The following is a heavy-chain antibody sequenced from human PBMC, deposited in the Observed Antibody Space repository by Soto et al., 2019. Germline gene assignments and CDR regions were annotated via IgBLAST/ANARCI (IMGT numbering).Heavy chain of an antibody. CDR2: INRDSNT. V-gene: IGHV3-48*01. CDR3: VNGDYY. D-gene: IGHD4-17*01. CDR1: GFTFSNHV. Sequence: EEQLVESGGGLVQPGGSLRLSCAASGFTFSNHVMNWVRQAPGRGLEWVSSINRDSNTFYADSVKGRFTITRDNAKDSLYLRMNSLRAEDTDVYYCVNGDYYVGQGTLVTVSS. J-gene: IGHJ4*02.